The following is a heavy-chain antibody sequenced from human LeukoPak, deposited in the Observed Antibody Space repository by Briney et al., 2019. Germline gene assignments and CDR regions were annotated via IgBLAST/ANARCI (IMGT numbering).Heavy chain of an antibody. V-gene: IGHV3-20*04. J-gene: IGHJ4*02. CDR1: GFTFDEYG. CDR3: ARGALRTVGATSAGPGGFDY. CDR2: IDWNGGSP. D-gene: IGHD1-26*01. Sequence: SGGSLRLSCAASGFTFDEYGMSWVRQVPGKGLEWVAGIDWNGGSPGYGDSVKGRFTISRDNAKNSLYLQMNSLRAEDTAVYYCARGALRTVGATSAGPGGFDYWGQGTLVTVSS.